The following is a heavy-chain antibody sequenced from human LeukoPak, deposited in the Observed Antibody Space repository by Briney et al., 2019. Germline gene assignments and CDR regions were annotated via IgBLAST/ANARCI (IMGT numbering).Heavy chain of an antibody. CDR2: ISHDESNK. CDR1: GFTFNNYA. Sequence: GGSLRLSCAASGFTFNNYAMHWVRQAPGKGLEWVAVISHDESNKYYGDSVKGRSTISRDNSKNTLYLQMNSLRAEDTAVYYCVRTTAVITSVDYWGQGTLVTVSS. CDR3: VRTTAVITSVDY. V-gene: IGHV3-30-3*01. J-gene: IGHJ4*02. D-gene: IGHD2-21*02.